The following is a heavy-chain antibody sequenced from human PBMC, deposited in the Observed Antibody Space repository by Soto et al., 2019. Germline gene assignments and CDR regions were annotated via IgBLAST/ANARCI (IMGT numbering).Heavy chain of an antibody. CDR1: GLTFSTAL. Sequence: EVQLVESGGGLVKPGGSLRLSCEAPGLTFSTALMTWARKAPGKGREGVGRIKSKSDGATTDYAAPVRGRFIISRDDSKNTLYLQMNSLKTEDTAVYYCTTGLTIFGVVIDPWGQGTLVTVSS. CDR3: TTGLTIFGVVIDP. V-gene: IGHV3-15*01. D-gene: IGHD3-3*01. CDR2: IKSKSDGATT. J-gene: IGHJ5*02.